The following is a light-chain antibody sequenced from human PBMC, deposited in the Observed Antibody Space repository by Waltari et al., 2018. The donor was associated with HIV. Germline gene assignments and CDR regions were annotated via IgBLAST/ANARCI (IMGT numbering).Light chain of an antibody. J-gene: IGKJ2*02. CDR2: WAS. CDR3: QQYHTSPGT. CDR1: QSVLYNSINKNY. V-gene: IGKV4-1*01. Sequence: DILMTQSPDSLAVSLVERATINCKSRQSVLYNSINKNYLAWYQQKPGQPPKLLIYWASTRESGVPDRFSGSGSGTDFTLTISSLQAEDVAVYYCQQYHTSPGTFGQGTKLEIK.